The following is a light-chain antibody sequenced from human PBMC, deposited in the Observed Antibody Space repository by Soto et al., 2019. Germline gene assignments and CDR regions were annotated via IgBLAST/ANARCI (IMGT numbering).Light chain of an antibody. J-gene: IGKJ5*01. CDR1: QSVSSNY. V-gene: IGKV3-20*01. CDR3: QQYTGPPTT. Sequence: EIVITHSPATLSFSPVERATLSCPASQSVSSNYLAWCQQRPGQAPRLLIYGASTRAAGIPDRFSGSGSGTDFTLTITRLEPEDSAVYFCQQYTGPPTTFGQGTRLEIK. CDR2: GAS.